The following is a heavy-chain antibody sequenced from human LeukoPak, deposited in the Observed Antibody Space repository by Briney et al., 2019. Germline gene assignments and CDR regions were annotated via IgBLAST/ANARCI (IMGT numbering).Heavy chain of an antibody. J-gene: IGHJ4*02. Sequence: PGGSLRLSCAASGFTFSSHAMSWVRQAPGKGLEWVSAVSGSGGSTYYADSVKGRFTISRDNSKNTLYLQMNSLRAEDTAVYYCAKRRRLEGEGVDYWGQGTLVTVSS. D-gene: IGHD3-10*01. CDR1: GFTFSSHA. CDR2: VSGSGGST. V-gene: IGHV3-23*01. CDR3: AKRRRLEGEGVDY.